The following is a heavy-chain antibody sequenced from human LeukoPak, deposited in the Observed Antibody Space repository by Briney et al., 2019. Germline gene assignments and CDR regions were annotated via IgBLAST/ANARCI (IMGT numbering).Heavy chain of an antibody. CDR1: GGSISSSSYY. CDR3: ARGRYYFDY. CDR2: IYYSGST. V-gene: IGHV4-39*07. J-gene: IGHJ4*02. Sequence: PSETLSLTCTVSGGSISSSSYYWGWIRQPPGKGLEWIGSIYYSGSTYYNPSLKGRATISVDTSKNQFSLKLSSVTAADTAVYYCARGRYYFDYWGQGTLVTVSS.